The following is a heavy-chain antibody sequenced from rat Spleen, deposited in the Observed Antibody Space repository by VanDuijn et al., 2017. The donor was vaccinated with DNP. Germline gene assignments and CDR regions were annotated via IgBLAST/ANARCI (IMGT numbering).Heavy chain of an antibody. J-gene: IGHJ2*01. Sequence: EVQLVESGGDLVQPGRSLKLSCVASGLTFNNYWMTWIRQVPGKGLGWVASITSSGGSTYYPDSVKGRLTISRDNAKNTLHLQMNSLRSEDTATYYCARDADYGTYADYFDYWGQGVMVTVSS. V-gene: IGHV5-31*01. CDR1: GLTFNNYW. CDR3: ARDADYGTYADYFDY. CDR2: ITSSGGST. D-gene: IGHD1-11*01.